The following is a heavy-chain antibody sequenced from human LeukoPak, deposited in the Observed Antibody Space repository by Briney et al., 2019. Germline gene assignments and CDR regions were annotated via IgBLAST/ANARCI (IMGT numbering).Heavy chain of an antibody. Sequence: SETLSLTCAVYGGSFSGYYWSWIRQPPGKGLEWIGEINHSGSTNYNPSLKSRVTISVDTSKNQFSLKPSSVTAADTAVYYCARDRGYSGYDPFDYWGQGTLVTVSS. J-gene: IGHJ4*02. V-gene: IGHV4-34*01. CDR3: ARDRGYSGYDPFDY. CDR1: GGSFSGYY. CDR2: INHSGST. D-gene: IGHD5-12*01.